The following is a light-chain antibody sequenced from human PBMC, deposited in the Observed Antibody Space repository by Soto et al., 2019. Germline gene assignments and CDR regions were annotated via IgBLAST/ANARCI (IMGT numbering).Light chain of an antibody. CDR2: GAS. CDR1: QSVSSSY. V-gene: IGKV3-20*01. Sequence: EIVLTQSPGTLSLSPGERDTLSCRASQSVSSSYLAWYQQKPGQAPRLLIYGASSRATGIPDRFSGSGSGTDVTLRVSRLEPEDFAVDYCQQYGSSLWTFGQGTKVEI. CDR3: QQYGSSLWT. J-gene: IGKJ1*01.